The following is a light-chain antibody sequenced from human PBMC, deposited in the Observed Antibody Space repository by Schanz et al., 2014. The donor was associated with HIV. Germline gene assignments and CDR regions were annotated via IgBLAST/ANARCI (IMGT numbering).Light chain of an antibody. CDR1: STKKARNF. V-gene: IGLV1-47*01. CDR2: RND. J-gene: IGLJ2*01. CDR3: QSYDSTLSGNVV. Sequence: QSVLTQPPSGEGHPGQRVKREWYEHSTKKARNFVYWYQQFPGTAPKRLIYRNDQRPSGVPDRFSGSKSGTSASLAITGLQAEDEADYYCQSYDSTLSGNVVFGGGTKVTVL.